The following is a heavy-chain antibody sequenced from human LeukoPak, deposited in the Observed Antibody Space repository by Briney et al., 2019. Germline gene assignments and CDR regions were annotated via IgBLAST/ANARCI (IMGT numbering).Heavy chain of an antibody. V-gene: IGHV3-48*01. CDR1: GFTVSSNY. CDR2: ISSSSSTI. Sequence: GGSLRLSCAASGFTVSSNYMSWVRQAPGKGLEWVSYISSSSSTIYYADSVKGRFTISRDNAKNSLYLQMNSLRAEDTAVYYCARVLDSSGYYYWGQGTLVTVSS. CDR3: ARVLDSSGYYY. D-gene: IGHD3-22*01. J-gene: IGHJ4*02.